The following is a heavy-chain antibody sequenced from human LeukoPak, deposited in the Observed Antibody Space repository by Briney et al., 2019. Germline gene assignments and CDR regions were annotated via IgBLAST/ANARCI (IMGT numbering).Heavy chain of an antibody. CDR2: ISSSGSTI. D-gene: IGHD6-19*01. V-gene: IGHV3-48*03. Sequence: GGSLRLSCAASGFTFSSYEMNWVRQAPGKGLEWVSYISSSGSTIYYADSVKGRFTISRDNAKNSLYLQMNSLRAEDTAVYYCARRGAVAGTIDYWGQGALVTVSS. CDR3: ARRGAVAGTIDY. J-gene: IGHJ4*02. CDR1: GFTFSSYE.